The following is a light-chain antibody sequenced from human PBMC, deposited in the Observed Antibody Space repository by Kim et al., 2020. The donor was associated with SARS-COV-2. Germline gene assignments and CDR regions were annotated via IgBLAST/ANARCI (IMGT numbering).Light chain of an antibody. Sequence: ASVGDPVTITCRARQDISHYLAWFQQKPGKAPKSLIYAASSLQSGVPSKFRGSGSGTDFNFTISGLQPEDFVTYYCQQYDNYPRTFGQGTRLEIK. V-gene: IGKV1-16*02. CDR1: QDISHY. CDR2: AAS. CDR3: QQYDNYPRT. J-gene: IGKJ5*01.